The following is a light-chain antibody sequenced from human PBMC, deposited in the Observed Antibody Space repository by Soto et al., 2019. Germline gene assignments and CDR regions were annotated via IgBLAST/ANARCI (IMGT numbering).Light chain of an antibody. CDR3: MQGGYWPWT. V-gene: IGKV1-9*01. J-gene: IGKJ1*01. CDR1: QDIAIY. CDR2: AAS. Sequence: IQLTQSPSSLSASVGDRVTITCRASQDIAIYLAWYQQKPGEAPKLLIYAASTLHGGVPDRFSGSGSGTDLTMKISRVEAEDVGVYDGMQGGYWPWTFGQGTKVDIK.